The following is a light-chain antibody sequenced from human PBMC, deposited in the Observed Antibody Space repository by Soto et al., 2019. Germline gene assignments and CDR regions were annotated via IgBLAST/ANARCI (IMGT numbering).Light chain of an antibody. J-gene: IGKJ4*01. CDR1: QSVDSL. V-gene: IGKV3-11*01. CDR2: DAL. CDR3: QQRSSWPVT. Sequence: EVVLTQSPATLSLSPGETVTLSCRASQSVDSLIAWYQQIPGRAPRLLIYDALNRATGIPARFSGSGSGTDFTLTISSLEPEDFALYYCQQRSSWPVTFGGGTRVETK.